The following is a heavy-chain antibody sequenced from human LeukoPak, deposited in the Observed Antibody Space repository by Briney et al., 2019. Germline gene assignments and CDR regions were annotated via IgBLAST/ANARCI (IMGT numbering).Heavy chain of an antibody. J-gene: IGHJ5*02. CDR2: IYYSGST. D-gene: IGHD3-10*01. Sequence: SETLSLTCTVSGGSISSYYWSWIRQPPGKGLEWIGYIYYSGSTNYNPSLKSRVTISVDMSKNQFSLKLSSVTAADTAVYYCARGVRNYYGSGSYIYWFDPWGQGTLVTVSS. CDR3: ARGVRNYYGSGSYIYWFDP. CDR1: GGSISSYY. V-gene: IGHV4-59*01.